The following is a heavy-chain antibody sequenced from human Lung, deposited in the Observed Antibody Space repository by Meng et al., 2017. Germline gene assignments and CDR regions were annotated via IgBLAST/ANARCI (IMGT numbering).Heavy chain of an antibody. CDR1: GLRFTDAW. V-gene: IGHV3-15*01. CDR3: ATGSAAADH. D-gene: IGHD6-13*01. J-gene: IGHJ4*02. CDR2: INRNSDGGTI. Sequence: GGSLRLSCVASGLRFTDAWLTWVRQAPGKGREWVGRINRNSDGGTIDYAAPVKGRFTISRDDSKNTLYRQMDSLITKDTAVYFCATGSAAADHWGQGTRVTVSS.